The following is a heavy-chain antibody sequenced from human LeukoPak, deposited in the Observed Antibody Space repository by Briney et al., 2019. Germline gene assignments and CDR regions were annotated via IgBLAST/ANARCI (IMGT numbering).Heavy chain of an antibody. V-gene: IGHV3-74*01. CDR3: ARVNGLDY. Sequence: GGSLRLSCAASGFSFSSYWMHWFRQVPGKGLVWVSRINSDGSSTIYADSVKDRFTISRDNAKNTLYLQMNSLRAEDTAVYYCARVNGLDYWGQGTLVTVSS. CDR2: INSDGSST. D-gene: IGHD2-8*01. CDR1: GFSFSSYW. J-gene: IGHJ4*02.